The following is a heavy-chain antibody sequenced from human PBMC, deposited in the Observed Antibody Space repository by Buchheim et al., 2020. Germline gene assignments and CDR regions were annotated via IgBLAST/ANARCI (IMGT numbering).Heavy chain of an antibody. D-gene: IGHD3-9*01. V-gene: IGHV3-48*03. Sequence: EVQLVESGGGLVQPGGSLRLSCTASGFTFSSYEMNWVRQTPGKGLEWVAFISGASSTRYYADSVNGRFTISRDDANNSLFLQMDSLRAEDTAVYFCARVPMLRYFDWQKSFDSWGQGT. J-gene: IGHJ4*02. CDR1: GFTFSSYE. CDR2: ISGASSTR. CDR3: ARVPMLRYFDWQKSFDS.